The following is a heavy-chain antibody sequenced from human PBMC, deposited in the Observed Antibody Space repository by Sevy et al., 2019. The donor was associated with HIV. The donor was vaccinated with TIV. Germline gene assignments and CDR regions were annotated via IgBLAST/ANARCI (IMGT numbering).Heavy chain of an antibody. CDR2: IIPIFGTA. J-gene: IGHJ6*02. D-gene: IGHD2-2*02. CDR1: GGTFSSYA. CDR3: ARDEGRVPAAIGPYYYYGMDV. Sequence: ASVKVSCKASGGTFSSYAISWVRQAPGQGLEWMGGIIPIFGTANYAQKFQGRVTITADESTSTAYMERSSLRSEDTAVYYCARDEGRVPAAIGPYYYYGMDVWGHGTTVTVSS. V-gene: IGHV1-69*13.